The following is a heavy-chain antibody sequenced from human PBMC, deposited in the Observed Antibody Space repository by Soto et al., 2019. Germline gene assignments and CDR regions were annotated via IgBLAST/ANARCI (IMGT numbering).Heavy chain of an antibody. CDR3: ATDFSSSWSNWFDP. CDR1: GYTFTSYG. V-gene: IGHV1-18*01. D-gene: IGHD6-13*01. Sequence: ASVKVSCKASGYTFTSYGISWLRQAPGQGLEWMGWISAYNGNTNYAQKLQGRVTMTTDTSTSTAYMELRSLRSDDTAVYYCATDFSSSWSNWFDPWGQGTLVTVSS. CDR2: ISAYNGNT. J-gene: IGHJ5*02.